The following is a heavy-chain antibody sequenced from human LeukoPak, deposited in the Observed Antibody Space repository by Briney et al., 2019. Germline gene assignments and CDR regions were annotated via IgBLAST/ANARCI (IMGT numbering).Heavy chain of an antibody. J-gene: IGHJ4*02. CDR3: ARARAAGTPTLFGY. CDR2: ISAYNGNT. Sequence: GSSVKVSCKASGYTFTSYGISWVRQAPGQGLEWMGWISAYNGNTNYAQKLQGRVTMTTDTSTSTAYMELRSLRSDDTAVYYCARARAAGTPTLFGYWGRGTLVTVSS. V-gene: IGHV1-18*04. CDR1: GYTFTSYG. D-gene: IGHD6-13*01.